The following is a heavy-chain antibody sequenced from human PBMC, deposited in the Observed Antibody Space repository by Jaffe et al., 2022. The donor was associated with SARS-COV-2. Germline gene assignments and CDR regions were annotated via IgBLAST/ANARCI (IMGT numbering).Heavy chain of an antibody. J-gene: IGHJ5*02. CDR1: GFSLSTRGVG. Sequence: QITLKESGPTLVKPTQTLTLTCTFSGFSLSTRGVGVGWIRQPPGKALECLALIYWDDDKRYSPSLKSRLTITKDTSKNQVVLTLTNMDPVDTATYYCAHTDSSNWKNWFDPWGQGTLVTVSS. D-gene: IGHD6-13*01. CDR3: AHTDSSNWKNWFDP. CDR2: IYWDDDK. V-gene: IGHV2-5*02.